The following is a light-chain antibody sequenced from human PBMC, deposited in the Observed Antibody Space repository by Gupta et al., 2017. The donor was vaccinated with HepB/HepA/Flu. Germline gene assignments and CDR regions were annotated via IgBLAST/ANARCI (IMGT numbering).Light chain of an antibody. CDR3: QQYNNWFGP. V-gene: IGKV3-15*01. CDR2: GAS. J-gene: IGKJ1*01. Sequence: DIVMTQSPATLSVSPGERATLSCRASQSVSSNLAWYQQKPGQAPRLLIYGASTRATGIPARFSGSGSGTEFTLTISSLQSEDFAVYYCQQYNNWFGPFGQGTKVEIK. CDR1: QSVSSN.